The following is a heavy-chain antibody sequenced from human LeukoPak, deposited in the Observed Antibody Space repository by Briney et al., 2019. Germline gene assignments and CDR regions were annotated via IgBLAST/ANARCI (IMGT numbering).Heavy chain of an antibody. CDR2: MYNRGSP. D-gene: IGHD4-11*01. CDR1: GFTVSSNY. V-gene: IGHV3-66*01. CDR3: ARSVYSYYANWFDP. J-gene: IGHJ5*02. Sequence: PGGSLRLSCAVSGFTVSSNYMSWVRQAPGKGLECVSVMYNRGSPYYADSVKGRFTISRDSSKNSLYLQMNSLRAEDTAVYYCARSVYSYYANWFDPWGQGTLVTVSS.